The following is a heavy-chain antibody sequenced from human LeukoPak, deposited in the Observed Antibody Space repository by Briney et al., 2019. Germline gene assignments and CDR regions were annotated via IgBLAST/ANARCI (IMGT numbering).Heavy chain of an antibody. V-gene: IGHV1-18*01. CDR3: AKAGELTPFHY. CDR1: GYTFTSYG. J-gene: IGHJ4*02. Sequence: GASVKVSCMASGYTFTSYGINSVRQAPGQGLEWMGWISAYNGNTNYAQKLQGRVTMTTDTSTSTAYMELRSLRSDDTAVYYCAKAGELTPFHYWGQGTLVTVSS. CDR2: ISAYNGNT. D-gene: IGHD3-10*01.